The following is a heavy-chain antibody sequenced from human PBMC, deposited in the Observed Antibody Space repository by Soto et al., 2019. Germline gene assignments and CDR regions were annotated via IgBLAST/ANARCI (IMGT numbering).Heavy chain of an antibody. V-gene: IGHV6-1*01. Sequence: PSQTLSLTCAISGDSVSTNRAAWNWIRECPSKGLEWLGRTYYRSNWYNEYAVSVKSRITINPDTSKNKFSLQLNSVNPEDTAVYYCSRVSSGSSRDAFSISAQGTSVTVSS. CDR3: SRVSSGSSRDAFSI. CDR2: TYYRSNWYN. D-gene: IGHD1-26*01. CDR1: GDSVSTNRAA. J-gene: IGHJ3*02.